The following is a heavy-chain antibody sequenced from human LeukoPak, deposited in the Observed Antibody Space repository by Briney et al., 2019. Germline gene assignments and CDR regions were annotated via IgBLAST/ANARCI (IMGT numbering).Heavy chain of an antibody. V-gene: IGHV1-2*02. CDR1: GYTFTGYY. D-gene: IGHD6-19*01. CDR3: ARSVAGTGYDAFDI. CDR2: INPNSGGT. Sequence: ASVKVSCKASGYTFTGYYMHWVRQAPGKGLEWMGWINPNSGGTNYAQKFQGRVTMTRDTSISTAYMELSRLRSDDTAVYYCARSVAGTGYDAFDIWGQGTMVTVSS. J-gene: IGHJ3*02.